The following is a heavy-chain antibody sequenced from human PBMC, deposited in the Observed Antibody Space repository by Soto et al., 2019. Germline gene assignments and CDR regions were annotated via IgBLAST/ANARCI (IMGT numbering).Heavy chain of an antibody. D-gene: IGHD6-19*01. J-gene: IGHJ5*02. Sequence: ASVKVSCKASGYTFTSYDINWVRQATGQGLEWMGWMNPNSGNTGYAQKFQGRVTMTRNTSISTAYMELSSLRSEDTAVYYCAIQSAWDSSGWNWFGPWGQGTLVTVSS. CDR3: AIQSAWDSSGWNWFGP. V-gene: IGHV1-8*01. CDR2: MNPNSGNT. CDR1: GYTFTSYD.